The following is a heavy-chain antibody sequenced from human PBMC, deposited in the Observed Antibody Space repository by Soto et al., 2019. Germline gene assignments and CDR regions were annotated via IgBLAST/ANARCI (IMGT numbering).Heavy chain of an antibody. CDR3: ARDPATDYYDSSGYPEYFQH. V-gene: IGHV3-48*02. D-gene: IGHD3-22*01. CDR1: GFTFSSYS. Sequence: GGSLRLSCAASGFTFSSYSMNWVRQAPGKGLEWVSYISSSSSTIYYADSVKGRFTISRDNAKNSLYLQMNSLRDEDTAVYYCARDPATDYYDSSGYPEYFQHWGQGTLVTVPQ. J-gene: IGHJ1*01. CDR2: ISSSSSTI.